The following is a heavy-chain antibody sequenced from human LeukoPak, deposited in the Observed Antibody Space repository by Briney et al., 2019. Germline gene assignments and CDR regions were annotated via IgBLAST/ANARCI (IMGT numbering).Heavy chain of an antibody. CDR1: GGFISSTSYY. D-gene: IGHD6-19*01. V-gene: IGHV4-39*01. CDR2: IYYSGTT. J-gene: IGHJ4*02. Sequence: PSENLSLTCTVSGGFISSTSYYWGWIRQPPGKGLEWIGSIYYSGTTYYNPSLKSRVTISVDTSKNQFSLKLSSVTAADMAVYYCARNSAGFFDYWGQGSLVAISS. CDR3: ARNSAGFFDY.